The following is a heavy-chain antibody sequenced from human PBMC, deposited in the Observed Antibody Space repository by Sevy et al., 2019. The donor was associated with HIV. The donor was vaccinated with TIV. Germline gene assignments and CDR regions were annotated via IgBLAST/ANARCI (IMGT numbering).Heavy chain of an antibody. D-gene: IGHD2-15*01. CDR3: ARAYCRGRRCYSLAY. V-gene: IGHV1-18*01. Sequence: AAVKVSCKVSGYTFSTYRITWVRQAPGQGLEWMGWISPHNGDTNYAQKLQGRVTMITDTSTSTAYMELRSLRSVDTAVYYCARAYCRGRRCYSLAYWGQGTQVPVSS. J-gene: IGHJ4*02. CDR2: ISPHNGDT. CDR1: GYTFSTYR.